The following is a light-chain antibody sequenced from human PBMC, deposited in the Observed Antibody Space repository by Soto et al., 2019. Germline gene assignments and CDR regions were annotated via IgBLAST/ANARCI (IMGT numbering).Light chain of an antibody. J-gene: IGLJ1*01. CDR1: SSDVGAYNF. CDR3: SSYTSSSTHV. CDR2: DVS. V-gene: IGLV2-14*03. Sequence: QSVLTQPASVSGSRGQSITFSCTGTSSDVGAYNFVSWYQQHPGKLPKLMIFDVSRRPSGVSDRFSGSKSGNTASLTISGLQAEDEGDYYCSSYTSSSTHVFGSGTKLTVL.